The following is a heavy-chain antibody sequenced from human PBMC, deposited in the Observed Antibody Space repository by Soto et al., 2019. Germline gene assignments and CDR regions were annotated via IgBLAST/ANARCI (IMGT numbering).Heavy chain of an antibody. CDR3: ARAPGSSSRPLVFDY. Sequence: QVQVVQSGAEVKRPGASVKVSCKASGDTFTSNGISWVRQAPGQGLEWLAWISIYNGNTQYAQKVQGRVTMTTDTPTDPASGALRSLRSNDTAVYYCARAPGSSSRPLVFDYWGQGTLVTVSA. D-gene: IGHD6-6*01. J-gene: IGHJ4*02. CDR2: ISIYNGNT. CDR1: GDTFTSNG. V-gene: IGHV1-18*04.